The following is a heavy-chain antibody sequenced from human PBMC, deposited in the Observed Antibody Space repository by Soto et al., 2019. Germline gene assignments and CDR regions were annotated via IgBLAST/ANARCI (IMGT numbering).Heavy chain of an antibody. CDR1: GFTFSSYG. CDR2: VSYDGSHD. Sequence: GGSLRLSCAASGFTFSSYGMHWVRQAPGKGLEWVAVVSYDGSHDFYADSVKGRFSISRDNSRAIMYLQMNSLKPEDTAVYYCAKGSVLRVVEAPLAILGGVDVWGQGAVVTVSS. V-gene: IGHV3-30*18. J-gene: IGHJ6*02. D-gene: IGHD2-8*01. CDR3: AKGSVLRVVEAPLAILGGVDV.